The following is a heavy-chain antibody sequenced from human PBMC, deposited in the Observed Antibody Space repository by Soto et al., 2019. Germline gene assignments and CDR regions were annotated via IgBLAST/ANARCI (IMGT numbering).Heavy chain of an antibody. CDR2: MSHSGGT. CDR3: ARVERGTATTVVDAFDI. CDR1: GGSVNSGNYY. D-gene: IGHD1-1*01. Sequence: QVQLQQWGAGLLKPSETLSLTCAVYGGSVNSGNYYWSWIRQPPGKGLEWIGGMSHSGGTHFNPSLQSRVTISVDTSKNHFSLKMSSVTAADTALYYCARVERGTATTVVDAFDIWGPGTLVTVSS. J-gene: IGHJ3*02. V-gene: IGHV4-34*01.